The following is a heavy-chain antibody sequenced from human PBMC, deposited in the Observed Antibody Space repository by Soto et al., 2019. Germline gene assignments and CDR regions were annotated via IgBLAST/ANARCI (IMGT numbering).Heavy chain of an antibody. D-gene: IGHD5-12*01. Sequence: PGESLKISCQCSGYIFTSYLINWVRPLHGKGLEWMGRIDPSDSYTNYSPSFQGHVTISADKSINTAYLQWSSLKASDTAMYYCERHFGYSGYDAFDILVQGTMVTVSS. CDR2: IDPSDSYT. V-gene: IGHV5-10-1*01. CDR3: ERHFGYSGYDAFDI. J-gene: IGHJ3*02. CDR1: GYIFTSYL.